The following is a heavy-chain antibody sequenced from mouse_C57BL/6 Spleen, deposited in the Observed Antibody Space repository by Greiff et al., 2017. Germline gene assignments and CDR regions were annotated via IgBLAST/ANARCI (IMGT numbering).Heavy chain of an antibody. D-gene: IGHD1-1*01. J-gene: IGHJ1*03. Sequence: QVTLKVSGPGILQSSQTLSLTCSFSGFSLSTSGMGVSWIRQPSGKGLEWLAHIYWDDDKRHNPSLKSRLTISKDTSRNQVFLKITSVDTADTATYYCARSITTVVSYWYFDVWGTGTTVTVSS. CDR1: GFSLSTSGMG. V-gene: IGHV8-12*01. CDR3: ARSITTVVSYWYFDV. CDR2: IYWDDDK.